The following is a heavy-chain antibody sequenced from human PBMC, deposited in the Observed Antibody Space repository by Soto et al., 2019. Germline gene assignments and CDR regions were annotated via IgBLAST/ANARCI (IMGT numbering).Heavy chain of an antibody. J-gene: IGHJ4*02. CDR3: ARNGGGSSPLDY. CDR2: ISVDSDST. V-gene: IGHV1-18*01. Sequence: QVQLMQSGAEVRKPGASVLVSCKTSGFAFTIYGISWVRQAPGQGLEWMGWISVDSDSTDYAQKFQGRVTLTTDASTTTAYMELRSLRPDDTALYYCARNGGGSSPLDYWGQGTLVTVSS. D-gene: IGHD3-10*01. CDR1: GFAFTIYG.